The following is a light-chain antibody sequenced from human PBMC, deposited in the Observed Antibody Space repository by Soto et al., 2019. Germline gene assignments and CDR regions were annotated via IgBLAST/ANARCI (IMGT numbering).Light chain of an antibody. V-gene: IGLV3-1*01. CDR2: QDS. CDR3: QAWDSSTVV. CDR1: KLGDKY. J-gene: IGLJ2*01. Sequence: SYELTQPPSVSVPPGQTASITCSGDKLGDKYACWYQQKPGQSPVVVIYQDSKRPSGIPERFSGSNSGNTATLTISGTQAMDEADYYCQAWDSSTVVFGGGTQLTVL.